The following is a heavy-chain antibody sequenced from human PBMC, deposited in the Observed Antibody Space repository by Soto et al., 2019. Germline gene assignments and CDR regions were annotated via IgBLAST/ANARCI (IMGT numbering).Heavy chain of an antibody. D-gene: IGHD3-10*01. CDR1: GFTFNNYA. V-gene: IGHV3-23*01. CDR3: AKGRGGSGSLTPRVDF. Sequence: EVQLLESGGGLVQPGGSLRLSCAVSGFTFNNYAMTWVRQAPGKGLEWVSAISGGGDTTSYADSVKGRFTVSRDGSKNTLYLQMSSLRAEDPALYYCAKGRGGSGSLTPRVDFWGQGTLVTVSS. CDR2: ISGGGDTT. J-gene: IGHJ4*02.